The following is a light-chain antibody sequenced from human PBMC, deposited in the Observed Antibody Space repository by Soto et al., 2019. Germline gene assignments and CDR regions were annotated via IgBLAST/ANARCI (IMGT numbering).Light chain of an antibody. CDR1: QGISSY. Sequence: AIQFTQSPASLSASVGDRVTITCRASQGISSYLAWYQQKPGKAPNLLIHKASHLESGVPSRFSGSGSGTEFTLTISSLQPGDFATYYCQHYNTYPWTFGQGTKVDIK. J-gene: IGKJ1*01. V-gene: IGKV1-13*02. CDR3: QHYNTYPWT. CDR2: KAS.